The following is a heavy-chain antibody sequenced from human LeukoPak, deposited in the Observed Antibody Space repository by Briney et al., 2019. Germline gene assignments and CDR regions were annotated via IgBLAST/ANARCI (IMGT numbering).Heavy chain of an antibody. D-gene: IGHD3-22*01. CDR2: IYTSGST. CDR1: GGSISSGSYY. J-gene: IGHJ4*02. Sequence: PSQTLSLTCTVSGGSISSGSYYWSWTRQPAGKGLEWIARIYTSGSTNYNPSLQSRVTISVDPSKNQFSLKLSSVTAADTAVYYCARMARSAVMIDDYWGKGTLVTVSS. V-gene: IGHV4-61*02. CDR3: ARMARSAVMIDDY.